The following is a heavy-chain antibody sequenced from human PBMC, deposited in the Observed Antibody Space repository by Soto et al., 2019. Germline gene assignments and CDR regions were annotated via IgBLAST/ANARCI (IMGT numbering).Heavy chain of an antibody. Sequence: PGESLKISCKGSGYRFNRYRIGWVRQMPGKGLGWMGIIYPGDSDTRYSASFQGQVTISADKSISTAYLQWNSLKASDTAMYYCALSPGGNAASNWFDPWGQGTLVTVSS. J-gene: IGHJ5*02. D-gene: IGHD2-15*01. CDR1: GYRFNRYR. CDR2: IYPGDSDT. CDR3: ALSPGGNAASNWFDP. V-gene: IGHV5-51*01.